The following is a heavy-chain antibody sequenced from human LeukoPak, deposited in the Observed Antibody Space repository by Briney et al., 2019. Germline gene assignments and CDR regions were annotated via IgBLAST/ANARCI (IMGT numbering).Heavy chain of an antibody. D-gene: IGHD2-2*01. CDR2: IPLSGGST. J-gene: IGHJ6*03. Sequence: GDSLRLSCAASGFNFSCYELSWVRQAAPRGLAWVSCIPLSGGSTLYEDFVQGRFNFSGDNSKNTLYLQMNSLGAEATAVYYCAKRGNPAVGHHYLDVWGEGTTVSVSS. CDR1: GFNFSCYE. CDR3: AKRGNPAVGHHYLDV. V-gene: IGHV3-23*01.